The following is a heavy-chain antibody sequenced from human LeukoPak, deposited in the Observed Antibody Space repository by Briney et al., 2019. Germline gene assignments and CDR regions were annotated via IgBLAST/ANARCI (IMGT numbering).Heavy chain of an antibody. D-gene: IGHD3-10*01. CDR3: ARELPWVQGYMDV. Sequence: SETLSLTCAVYGGSFSGYYWSWIRQPPGKGLEWIGEINHSGSTNYNPSLKSRVTISVDTSKNQFSLKLSSVTAADTAVYYCARELPWVQGYMDVWAKGPRSPSP. V-gene: IGHV4-34*01. CDR2: INHSGST. J-gene: IGHJ6*03. CDR1: GGSFSGYY.